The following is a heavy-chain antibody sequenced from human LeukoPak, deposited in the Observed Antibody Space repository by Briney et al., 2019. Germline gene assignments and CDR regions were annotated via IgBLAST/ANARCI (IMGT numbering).Heavy chain of an antibody. CDR1: GDTLTELS. V-gene: IGHV1-24*01. CDR3: TTRQIVVEPGQTSMVRGALCRSDL. D-gene: IGHD3-10*01. Sequence: EASVKVSCMVSGDTLTELSMHWVRQAPGKGLEWMGGFDPKVGERVYAQNFQGRFTMTEDTSSGTACMELNSLRSEDTAVYYCTTRQIVVEPGQTSMVRGALCRSDLWGHGTLVTVSS. J-gene: IGHJ5*02. CDR2: FDPKVGER.